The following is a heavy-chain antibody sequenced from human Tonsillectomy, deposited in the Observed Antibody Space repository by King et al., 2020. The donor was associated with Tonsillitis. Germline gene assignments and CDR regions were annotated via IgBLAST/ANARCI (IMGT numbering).Heavy chain of an antibody. Sequence: QLQESGPGLVKPSGTLSLTCAVSGGSISSSNWWSWVRQPPGKGLEWIGEIFHSGSTNYNPSPKSRVTISVDKSKNQFSLKRSSVTAADTAVYYCARQTTSPDCYDFWSGYCDAFDIWGQGTMVTVSS. CDR3: ARQTTSPDCYDFWSGYCDAFDI. CDR2: IFHSGST. V-gene: IGHV4-4*02. CDR1: GGSISSSNW. J-gene: IGHJ3*02. D-gene: IGHD3-3*01.